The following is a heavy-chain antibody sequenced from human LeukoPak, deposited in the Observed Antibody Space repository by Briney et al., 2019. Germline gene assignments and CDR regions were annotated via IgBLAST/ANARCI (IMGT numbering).Heavy chain of an antibody. CDR2: ISYDGSDK. CDR3: ARDTSWRRTETDAFDI. V-gene: IGHV3-30-3*01. CDR1: GGSISSYY. Sequence: LSLTCTVSGGSISSYYWNWVRQAPGKGLEWVAVISYDGSDKYYADYVKGRFTISRDSSKDALYLQMNSLRAEDTAVYYCARDTSWRRTETDAFDIWGQGTMVTVSS. J-gene: IGHJ3*02. D-gene: IGHD4-17*01.